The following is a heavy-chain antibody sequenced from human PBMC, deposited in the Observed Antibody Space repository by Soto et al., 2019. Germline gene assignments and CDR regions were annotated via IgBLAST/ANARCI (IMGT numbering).Heavy chain of an antibody. CDR3: VRAFRSPHIAVVPENIYFDY. J-gene: IGHJ4*02. Sequence: APVEVSCKASGYTFTSYAMHWVRQAPGQRLEWMGWINAGNGNTKYSQKFQGRVTITRDTSASTAYMELSSLRSEDTAVYYCVRAFRSPHIAVVPENIYFDYWGQGTLVTVSS. CDR1: GYTFTSYA. CDR2: INAGNGNT. V-gene: IGHV1-3*01. D-gene: IGHD2-2*01.